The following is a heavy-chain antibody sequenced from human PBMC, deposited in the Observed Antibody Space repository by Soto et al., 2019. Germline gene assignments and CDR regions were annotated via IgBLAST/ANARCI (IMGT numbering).Heavy chain of an antibody. V-gene: IGHV4-39*01. Sequence: SETLSLTCTVSGGSIIRSNYYWDWIRQPPGKGLEWIGSMYSSGSTHFNPSLKSRVSIFADTSKNQLSLNLSSVTAADTAVYYCARHRGVAVGVPYYFGMDVWGHGTTVTVSS. J-gene: IGHJ6*02. CDR2: MYSSGST. CDR3: ARHRGVAVGVPYYFGMDV. CDR1: GGSIIRSNYY. D-gene: IGHD6-19*01.